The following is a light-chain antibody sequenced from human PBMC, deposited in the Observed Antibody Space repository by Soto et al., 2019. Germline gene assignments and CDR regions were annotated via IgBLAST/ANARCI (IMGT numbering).Light chain of an antibody. Sequence: NFMLTQPHSVSESPGKTVIISCTRSSGSIDSNYVQWFQKRPGSAPTTVIFNDDQRPSGVPARFSGSVDSSSNSASLTISGLRTEEEAEYYCQSFDSTSRVFGGGTKVTIL. CDR1: SGSIDSNY. CDR2: NDD. CDR3: QSFDSTSRV. V-gene: IGLV6-57*04. J-gene: IGLJ3*02.